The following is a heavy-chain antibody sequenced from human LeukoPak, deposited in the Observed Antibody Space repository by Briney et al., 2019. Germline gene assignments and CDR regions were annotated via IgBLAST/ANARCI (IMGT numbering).Heavy chain of an antibody. J-gene: IGHJ6*04. D-gene: IGHD6-13*01. CDR3: AKAHIAAAGTRRGMDV. Sequence: PRGSLRLSCAASGFTFSSYAMSWVRQAPGKGLEWVSAISGPGGNTYYAGSVKGRFTISRDNSKNTLYLQMNSLSAEDTAVYYCAKAHIAAAGTRRGMDVWGKGTTVTVSS. CDR1: GFTFSSYA. CDR2: ISGPGGNT. V-gene: IGHV3-23*01.